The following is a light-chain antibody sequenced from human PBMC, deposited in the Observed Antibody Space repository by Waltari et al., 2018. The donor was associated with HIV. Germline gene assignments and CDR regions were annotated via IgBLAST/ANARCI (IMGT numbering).Light chain of an antibody. CDR1: QSVSSY. Sequence: QMTPSPSSLSASVGDRASITCRANQSVSSYLNWYQQKPGRPPILLIYSASTLQNGVPSRFTGWGSGTDFTRAITGLQRDDFATYFCQQTHTGVTFGPGTTV. J-gene: IGKJ3*01. CDR2: SAS. CDR3: QQTHTGVT. V-gene: IGKV1-39*01.